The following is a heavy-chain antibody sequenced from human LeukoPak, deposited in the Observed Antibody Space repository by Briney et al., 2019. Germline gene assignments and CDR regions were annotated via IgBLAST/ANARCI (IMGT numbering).Heavy chain of an antibody. V-gene: IGHV3-66*01. D-gene: IGHD2-15*01. CDR2: IYSGGST. J-gene: IGHJ3*02. Sequence: PGGSLRLSCAASGFTVSSNYMSWVRQAPGKGLEWVSVIYSGGSTYYADSVKGRFTISRDNSKNTLYLQMNSLRAEDTAVYYCARALDLVYWAFDIWGQGTMVTVSS. CDR3: ARALDLVYWAFDI. CDR1: GFTVSSNY.